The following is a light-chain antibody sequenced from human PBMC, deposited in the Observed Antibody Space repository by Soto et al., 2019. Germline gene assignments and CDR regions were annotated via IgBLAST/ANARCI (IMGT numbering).Light chain of an antibody. CDR1: SRDVGGYNY. V-gene: IGLV2-8*01. J-gene: IGLJ2*01. CDR2: EVS. Sequence: QSVLTQPPSASGSLGQSVTISCTGTSRDVGGYNYVSWYQQHPGKAPKLLIFEVSKWPAGVPDRFSGSKSGNTASLTVSGLQADDEADFYCSSYAAGNRVLFGGGTKVTVL. CDR3: SSYAAGNRVL.